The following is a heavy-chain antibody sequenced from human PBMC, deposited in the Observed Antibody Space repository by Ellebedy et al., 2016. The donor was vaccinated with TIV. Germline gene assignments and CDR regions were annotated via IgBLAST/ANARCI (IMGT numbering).Heavy chain of an antibody. V-gene: IGHV1-18*04. CDR1: GYTFTGYY. CDR2: IIPILGIA. CDR3: ARVDEWFGEPIKALHDY. Sequence: ASVKVSXKASGYTFTGYYMHWVRQAPGQGLEWMGRIIPILGIANYAQKLQGRVTMTTDTSTSTAYMELRSLRSDDTAVYYCARVDEWFGEPIKALHDYWGQGTLVTVSS. D-gene: IGHD3-10*01. J-gene: IGHJ4*02.